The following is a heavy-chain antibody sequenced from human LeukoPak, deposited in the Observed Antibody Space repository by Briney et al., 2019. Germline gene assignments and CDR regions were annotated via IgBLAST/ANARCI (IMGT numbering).Heavy chain of an antibody. D-gene: IGHD3-10*01. J-gene: IGHJ3*02. V-gene: IGHV3-30*04. CDR2: ISYDGSNK. Sequence: GGSLRLSCAASGFTFSSYAMHWVRQAPGKGLEWVAVISYDGSNKYYADSVKGRFTISRDNSKNTLYLQMNSLRAEDTAVYYCARDPGYYGSGTRGAFDIWGQGTMVTVSS. CDR3: ARDPGYYGSGTRGAFDI. CDR1: GFTFSSYA.